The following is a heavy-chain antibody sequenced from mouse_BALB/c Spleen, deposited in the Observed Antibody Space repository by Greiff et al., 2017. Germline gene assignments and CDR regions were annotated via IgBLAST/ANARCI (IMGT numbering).Heavy chain of an antibody. CDR2: INPSTGYT. CDR1: GYTFTSYW. D-gene: IGHD3-2*01. Sequence: QVQLQQSGAELAKPGASVKMSCKASGYTFTSYWMHWVKQRPGQGLEWIGYINPSTGYTEYNQKFKDKATLTADKSSSTAYMQLSSLTSEDSAVYYCASLDSSGWFAYWGQGTLVTVSA. CDR3: ASLDSSGWFAY. V-gene: IGHV1-7*01. J-gene: IGHJ3*01.